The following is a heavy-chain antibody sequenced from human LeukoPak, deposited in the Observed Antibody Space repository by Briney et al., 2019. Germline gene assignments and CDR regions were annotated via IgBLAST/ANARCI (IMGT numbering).Heavy chain of an antibody. CDR3: ASASGPEDSGSGIFDY. Sequence: SETLSLTCAVYGGSFSGYYWSWIRQPPGKGLEWIGEINHSGSTNYNPSLKSQVTISVDTSKNQFSLKLSSVTAADTAVYYCASASGPEDSGSGIFDYWGQGTLVTVSS. D-gene: IGHD3-10*01. V-gene: IGHV4-34*01. CDR2: INHSGST. CDR1: GGSFSGYY. J-gene: IGHJ4*02.